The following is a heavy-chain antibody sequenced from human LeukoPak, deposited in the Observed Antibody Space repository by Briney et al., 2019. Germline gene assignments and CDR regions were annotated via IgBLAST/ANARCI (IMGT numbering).Heavy chain of an antibody. V-gene: IGHV4-39*01. Sequence: SETLSLTCTVSGGSISSHNYYWGWIRQPPGKGLEWIGSIYSSGSTYYNPSLKSRVTISVDTSKNQFSLKLNSVTAADTAVYYCARGDYSDYAANWFEPWGQGTLVTVSS. CDR2: IYSSGST. J-gene: IGHJ5*02. CDR3: ARGDYSDYAANWFEP. D-gene: IGHD4-11*01. CDR1: GGSISSHNYY.